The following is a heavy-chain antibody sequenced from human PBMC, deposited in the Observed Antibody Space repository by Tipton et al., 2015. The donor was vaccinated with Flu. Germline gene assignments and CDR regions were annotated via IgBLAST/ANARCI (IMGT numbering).Heavy chain of an antibody. CDR1: GGSISGYY. V-gene: IGHV4-59*01. J-gene: IGHJ4*02. Sequence: TLSLTCTVSGGSISGYYWNWIRQSPGKGLEWIGYFYYNGVTNYNPSLKSRVTISVDMSKNQFSLKLNSVTAADTAVYYCAGSPGYYFDYWGQGTPVTVSS. CDR3: AGSPGYYFDY. CDR2: FYYNGVT.